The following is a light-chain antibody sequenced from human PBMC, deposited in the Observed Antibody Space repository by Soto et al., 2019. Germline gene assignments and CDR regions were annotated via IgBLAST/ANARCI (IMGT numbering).Light chain of an antibody. V-gene: IGLV2-14*01. CDR2: DVS. CDR3: SSYTSISTYV. CDR1: SSDVGGYNY. Sequence: QSALTQPASVSGSPGQSITISCTGTSSDVGGYNYVSWYQQHPGKAPKLMIYDVSNRPSGVSNRFSGSKSGNTASLTISGRQAEDEADYYCSSYTSISTYVSGTGTKRTVL. J-gene: IGLJ1*01.